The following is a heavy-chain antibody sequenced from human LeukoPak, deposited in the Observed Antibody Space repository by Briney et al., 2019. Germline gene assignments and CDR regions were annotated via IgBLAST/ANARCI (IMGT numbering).Heavy chain of an antibody. CDR1: GGSISSYY. V-gene: IGHV4-59*08. D-gene: IGHD6-13*01. CDR3: ARHAYSSSYDLDC. J-gene: IGHJ4*02. CDR2: IYYSGST. Sequence: PSETLSLTCTVSGGSISSYYRSWIRQPPGKGLEWIGYIYYSGSTNYNPSLKSRVTISVDTSKNQFSLKLSSVTAANTAVYYCARHAYSSSYDLDCWGQGTLVTVSS.